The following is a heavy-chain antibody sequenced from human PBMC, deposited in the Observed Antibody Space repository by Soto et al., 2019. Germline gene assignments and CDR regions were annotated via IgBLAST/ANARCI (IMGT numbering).Heavy chain of an antibody. CDR3: ARVWMKGYYGMHV. CDR2: INPNSGGT. V-gene: IGHV1-2*04. CDR1: GYTFTGYY. Sequence: GASVKVSCKASGYTFTGYYMHWVRQAPGQGLEWMGWINPNSGGTNYAQKFQGWVTMTRDTSISTAYMELSRLRSDDTAVYYCARVWMKGYYGMHVWGQGPTLTVFS. D-gene: IGHD1-1*01. J-gene: IGHJ6*02.